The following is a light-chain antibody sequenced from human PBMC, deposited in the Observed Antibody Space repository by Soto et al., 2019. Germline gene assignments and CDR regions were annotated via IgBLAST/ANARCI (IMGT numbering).Light chain of an antibody. CDR2: AAS. V-gene: IGKV1-8*01. CDR1: QGISSY. J-gene: IGKJ1*01. Sequence: AIQLTQSPSSLSASVRDRVTITCRASQGISSYLAWYQQKPGKAPKLLIYAASTLQSGVPSRFSGSGSGTDFTLTISCLQSEDFATYYCQQYYSYPQTFGQGNKVDIK. CDR3: QQYYSYPQT.